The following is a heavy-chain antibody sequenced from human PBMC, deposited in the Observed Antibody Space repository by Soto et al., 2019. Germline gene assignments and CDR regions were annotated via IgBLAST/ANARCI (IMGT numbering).Heavy chain of an antibody. CDR3: ARAVAGTNWFDP. CDR1: GYTFTSYG. V-gene: IGHV1-18*04. CDR2: ISAYSGNT. Sequence: ASVKVSCKASGYTFTSYGISWVRQAPGQGLEWMGWISAYSGNTNYAQKLQGRVTMTTDTSTSTAYMELRSLRSDDTAVYYCARAVAGTNWFDPWGQGTLVTVSS. J-gene: IGHJ5*02. D-gene: IGHD6-19*01.